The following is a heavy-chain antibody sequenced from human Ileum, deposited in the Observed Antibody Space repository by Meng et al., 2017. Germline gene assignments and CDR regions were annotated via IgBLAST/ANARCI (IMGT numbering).Heavy chain of an antibody. CDR2: MNSDGTTT. D-gene: IGHD6-19*01. CDR1: GFTFSSYW. Sequence: VVLVESGGGLVQPGGSPRLSWAVAGFTFSSYWMHWVRQAPGKGLVWVSRMNSDGTTTDYADSVKGRFTISRDNAKNTLYLQMNSLRAEDTAVYYCARGGSSAWYWGQGALVTVSS. CDR3: ARGGSSAWY. V-gene: IGHV3-74*01. J-gene: IGHJ4*02.